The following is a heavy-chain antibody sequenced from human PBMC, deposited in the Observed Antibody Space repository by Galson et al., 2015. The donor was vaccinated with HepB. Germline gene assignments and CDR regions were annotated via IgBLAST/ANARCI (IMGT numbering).Heavy chain of an antibody. CDR1: GYTFTNYE. J-gene: IGHJ4*02. V-gene: IGHV1-46*01. CDR3: VRRPPPTGMRLCSSGPEVPHPSDY. CDR2: INPSGGAT. D-gene: IGHD2-2*01. Sequence: SVKVSCKASGYTFTNYELHWVRQAPGQGLEWMGIINPSGGATTYSQKFQGRVFLTADTSASTVYMELTYLRPEDTAMYYCVRRPPPTGMRLCSSGPEVPHPSDYWGQGSRVTVSS.